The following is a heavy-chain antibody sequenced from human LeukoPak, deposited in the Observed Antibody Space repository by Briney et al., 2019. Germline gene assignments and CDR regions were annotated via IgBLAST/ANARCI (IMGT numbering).Heavy chain of an antibody. V-gene: IGHV3-23*01. CDR3: AKASWVSSADAVL. Sequence: PGGSLRLSCVASGFIFRDYAMSWVRQAPAGGLEWVSSLRGDGETFYTGSVKGRFTLSRDHSRNTVYLQLNNLRVEDTAVYYCAKASWVSSADAVLWGQGTLVTVS. J-gene: IGHJ4*02. CDR1: GFIFRDYA. D-gene: IGHD3-16*01. CDR2: LRGDGET.